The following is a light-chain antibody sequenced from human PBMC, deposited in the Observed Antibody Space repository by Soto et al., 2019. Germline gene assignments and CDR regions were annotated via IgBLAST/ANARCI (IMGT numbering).Light chain of an antibody. V-gene: IGKV3-15*01. Sequence: EVVMTQSPATLSVSPGERVTLSCRASQSVRGKLVWYQQRPGQAPRLLTYDASTRATGIPARFSGSGSGTDFTLTISSLQSEDFAVYYCQQYNNWPWTSGQGTKVDIK. CDR3: QQYNNWPWT. J-gene: IGKJ1*01. CDR1: QSVRGK. CDR2: DAS.